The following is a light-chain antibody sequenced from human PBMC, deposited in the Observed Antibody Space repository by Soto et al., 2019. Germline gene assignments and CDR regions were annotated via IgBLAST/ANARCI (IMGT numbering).Light chain of an antibody. V-gene: IGKV3-20*01. CDR3: QQYGSSPRIT. J-gene: IGKJ5*01. Sequence: EIVLTQSPGTLSLSPGERATLSCRASQSVSSSYLAWYQQKPGQAPRLLIYGASSRATGIPDRFSGSGSGTDFTITISRLEPEDFAVYYCQQYGSSPRITFGQGTRLEI. CDR1: QSVSSSY. CDR2: GAS.